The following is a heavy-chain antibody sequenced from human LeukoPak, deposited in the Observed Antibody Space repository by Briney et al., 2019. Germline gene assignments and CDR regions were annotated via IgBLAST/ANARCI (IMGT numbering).Heavy chain of an antibody. V-gene: IGHV3-23*01. Sequence: QPGGSLRLSCAASGFMFSSFSMSWVRYVPGKGLEWVSTISAGGSTYYADSVKGRFTISRDDSKNTLFLQMNSLRAEDTAIYYCAKRPAAVRGVIPYLDYWGQGTLVTVSS. CDR3: AKRPAAVRGVIPYLDY. J-gene: IGHJ4*02. CDR1: GFMFSSFS. D-gene: IGHD3-10*02. CDR2: ISAGGST.